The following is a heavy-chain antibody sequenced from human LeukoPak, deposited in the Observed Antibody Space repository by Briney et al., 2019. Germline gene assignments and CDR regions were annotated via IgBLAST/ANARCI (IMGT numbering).Heavy chain of an antibody. Sequence: ASVKVSCKVSGYTLTELSMHWVRQAPGKGLEWIGGFDPEDGETIYAQKFQGRVTMTEDTSTDTAYMELSSLRSEDTAVYYCTTDPDSSSWSFGYWGQGTLVTVSS. CDR2: FDPEDGET. V-gene: IGHV1-24*01. CDR1: GYTLTELS. D-gene: IGHD6-13*01. J-gene: IGHJ4*02. CDR3: TTDPDSSSWSFGY.